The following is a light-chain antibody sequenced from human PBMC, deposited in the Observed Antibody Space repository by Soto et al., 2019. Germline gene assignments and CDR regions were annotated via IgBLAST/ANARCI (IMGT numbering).Light chain of an antibody. J-gene: IGLJ3*02. CDR1: TGAVTSGHW. V-gene: IGLV7-46*01. Sequence: QAVVTQEASLTVSPGGPVPVTCGSSTGAVTSGHWPYWFQQKPGQAPRTLIYDINNKHSWTPARFSGSLLGGKAALTLSGALPEDKAEYNCFLSYSGAWVFGGGT. CDR3: FLSYSGAWV. CDR2: DIN.